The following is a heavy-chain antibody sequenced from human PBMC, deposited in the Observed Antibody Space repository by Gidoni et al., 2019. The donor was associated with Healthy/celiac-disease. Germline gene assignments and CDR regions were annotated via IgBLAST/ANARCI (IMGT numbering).Heavy chain of an antibody. CDR3: ASRAAAVLFDY. CDR2: IYYSVST. J-gene: IGHJ4*02. Sequence: QLQLQESGPGRVKPSQTLSLMCTTSGGSISSSCYYWGWSRQPPGTGLEWIGGIYYSVSTYYNPSLKSRVTMSVDTTKSQFSLKLGAVTAANSAVYYCASRAAAVLFDYWGQGTLVTVSS. CDR1: GGSISSSCYY. V-gene: IGHV4-39*01. D-gene: IGHD6-13*01.